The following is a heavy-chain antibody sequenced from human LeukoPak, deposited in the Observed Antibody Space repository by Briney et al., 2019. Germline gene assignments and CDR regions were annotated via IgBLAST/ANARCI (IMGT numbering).Heavy chain of an antibody. J-gene: IGHJ4*02. D-gene: IGHD3-10*01. Sequence: SETLSLTCTVSGGSISSGSYYWSWIRQPAGKGLEWIGRIYTSGSTNYNPSLKSRVTISVDTSKNQFSLKLSSVTAADTAVYYCAGTLVRGDHFDDWGQGTLVTVSS. V-gene: IGHV4-61*02. CDR3: AGTLVRGDHFDD. CDR1: GGSISSGSYY. CDR2: IYTSGST.